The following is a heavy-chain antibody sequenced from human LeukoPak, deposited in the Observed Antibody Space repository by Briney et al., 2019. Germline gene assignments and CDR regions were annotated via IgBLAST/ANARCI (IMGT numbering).Heavy chain of an antibody. V-gene: IGHV3-33*01. J-gene: IGHJ3*02. CDR3: ARDTLDAFDI. CDR1: GFTFSSYG. CDR2: IWYDGSNK. Sequence: PGGSLRLSCAASGFTFSSYGMHCVRQAPGMGLEWVAVIWYDGSNKYYADSAKGRFTISRDNSKNTLYLQMNSLRAEDTAVYYCARDTLDAFDIWGQGTMFTVSS.